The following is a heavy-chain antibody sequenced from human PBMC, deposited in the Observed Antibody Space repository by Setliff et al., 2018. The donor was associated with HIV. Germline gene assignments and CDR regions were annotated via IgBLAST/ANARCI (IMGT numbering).Heavy chain of an antibody. Sequence: ASVKVSCKASGYTFTSYDIRWVRQAPGQGLEWMGWISAYNGNTNYAQKLQGRVTMTTDTSTSTAYMELRSLRSDDTAVYYCAREIGDYYDSSGYYPPTDYYYGMDVWGQGTTVTSP. V-gene: IGHV1-18*01. CDR3: AREIGDYYDSSGYYPPTDYYYGMDV. D-gene: IGHD3-22*01. CDR1: GYTFTSYD. J-gene: IGHJ6*02. CDR2: ISAYNGNT.